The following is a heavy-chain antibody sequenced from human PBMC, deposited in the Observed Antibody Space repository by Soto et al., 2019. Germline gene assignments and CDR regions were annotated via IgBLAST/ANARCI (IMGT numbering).Heavy chain of an antibody. CDR2: ISPNSGNI. V-gene: IGHV1-18*01. J-gene: IGHJ6*02. CDR1: GYTFTRNG. Sequence: GASVKVSWKTSGYTFTRNGISWVRQAPGQGLEWMGWISPNSGNIKYAQKLQGRVIMTTDTSTSTAYMQLRSLRSDDTAVYYCVKDRDSNTWPSRDVWGPGTKVTVSS. D-gene: IGHD3-22*01. CDR3: VKDRDSNTWPSRDV.